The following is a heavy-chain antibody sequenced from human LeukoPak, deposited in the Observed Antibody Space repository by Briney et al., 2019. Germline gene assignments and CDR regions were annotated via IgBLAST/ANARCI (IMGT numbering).Heavy chain of an antibody. CDR1: GGSISSSSYY. J-gene: IGHJ4*02. Sequence: SETLSLTCTVSGGSISSSSYYWGWIRQPPGKGLEWIGSIYYSGGTYYNPSLKSRVTISVDTSKNQFSLKLSSVTAADTAVYYCASLRFLEWFFGTTSEYYFDYWGQGTLVTVSS. CDR2: IYYSGGT. CDR3: ASLRFLEWFFGTTSEYYFDY. V-gene: IGHV4-39*01. D-gene: IGHD3-3*01.